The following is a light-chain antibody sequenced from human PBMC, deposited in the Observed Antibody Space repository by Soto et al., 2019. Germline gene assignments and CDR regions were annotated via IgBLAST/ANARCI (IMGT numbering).Light chain of an antibody. J-gene: IGKJ1*01. Sequence: EIVLTQSPGTLSLSPGERATLSCRASQSVSSSYLAWYQQRPGQAPRLLIFGASSRATGIPDRFSGSGSGTDFNLTISRLEPEDFAVYYCHQYGSSPSTFGLGTKVEIK. V-gene: IGKV3-20*01. CDR3: HQYGSSPST. CDR2: GAS. CDR1: QSVSSSY.